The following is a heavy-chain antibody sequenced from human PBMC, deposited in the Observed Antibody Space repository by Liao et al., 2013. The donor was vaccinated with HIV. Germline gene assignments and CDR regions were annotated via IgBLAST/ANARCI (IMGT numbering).Heavy chain of an antibody. CDR1: GGSFSGYY. V-gene: IGHV4-34*01. Sequence: QVQLQQWGAGLLKPSETLSLTCAVYGGSFSGYYWSWIRQPPGKGLEWIGEINHSGSTNYKPPLKSRVTISVDTSKNQFSLKLSSVTAADTAVYYCARVPRSGYKYFQHWGQGTLVTVSS. CDR3: ARVPRSGYKYFQH. D-gene: IGHD3-22*01. J-gene: IGHJ1*01. CDR2: INHSGST.